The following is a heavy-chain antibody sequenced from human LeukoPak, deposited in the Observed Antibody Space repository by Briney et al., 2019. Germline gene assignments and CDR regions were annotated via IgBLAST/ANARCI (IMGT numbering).Heavy chain of an antibody. D-gene: IGHD5-18*01. CDR2: INHSGST. Sequence: SETLSLTCAVYGGSFSGYYWSWIRQPPGKGLEWIGEINHSGSTNYNPSLKSRVTISVDTSKNQFSLKLSSVTAADTAVYYCAAGYSYGYFANYFDYWGQGTLVTVSS. CDR1: GGSFSGYY. V-gene: IGHV4-34*01. CDR3: AAGYSYGYFANYFDY. J-gene: IGHJ4*02.